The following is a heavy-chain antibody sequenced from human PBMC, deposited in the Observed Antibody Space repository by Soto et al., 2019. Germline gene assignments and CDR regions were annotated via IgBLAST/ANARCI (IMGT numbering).Heavy chain of an antibody. CDR2: IADTGST. J-gene: IGHJ3*02. D-gene: IGHD1-26*01. Sequence: QVQLQESGPGLVKPSETLSLTCAVSGGSISHYYWSWIRQPPGKGLEWIGYIADTGSTNYNASLRSRVPLSVDTSTNRFSLELRSVTAADTAVYYCTRRGGFPFALDTWGQGTMVTVSS. V-gene: IGHV4-59*08. CDR1: GGSISHYY. CDR3: TRRGGFPFALDT.